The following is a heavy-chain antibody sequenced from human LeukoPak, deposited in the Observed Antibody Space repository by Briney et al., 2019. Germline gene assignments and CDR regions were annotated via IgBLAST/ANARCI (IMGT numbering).Heavy chain of an antibody. Sequence: PSQTLSLTCAVSGGSISSGGYSWSWIRQPPGKGLEWIGYIYHSGSTYYNPSLKSRVTISVDRSKNQFSLKLSSVTAADTAVYYCARGDGSRNFDYWGQGTLVTVSS. CDR2: IYHSGST. V-gene: IGHV4-30-2*01. CDR3: ARGDGSRNFDY. CDR1: GGSISSGGYS. D-gene: IGHD2-15*01. J-gene: IGHJ4*02.